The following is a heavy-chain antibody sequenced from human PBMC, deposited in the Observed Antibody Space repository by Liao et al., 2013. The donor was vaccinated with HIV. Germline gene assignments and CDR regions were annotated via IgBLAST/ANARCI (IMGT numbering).Heavy chain of an antibody. D-gene: IGHD7-27*01. J-gene: IGHJ4*02. CDR1: GGSFSNYY. Sequence: QVQLQQWGAGLLKPSETLSLTCAVYGGSFSNYYWSWIRQPPGKGLEWIGYIYYSGNTNYNPSLKSRVTISVDTSKNQFSLKLNSVTAADTAVYYCARGSWGYLNYWGQGTLVTVSS. V-gene: IGHV4-34*11. CDR2: IYYSGNT. CDR3: ARGSWGYLNY.